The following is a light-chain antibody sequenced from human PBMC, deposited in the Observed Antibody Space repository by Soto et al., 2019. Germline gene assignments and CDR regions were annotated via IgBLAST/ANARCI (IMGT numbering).Light chain of an antibody. J-gene: IGLJ3*02. Sequence: QSVLTQPPSVSGAPGQRVTISCTGSSSNIGAGYGVHWYKQLPGTAPKLLIYVNSNRPSGVPDRFSGSKSGTSASLAITGLRAEDEADYYCQSYDSRLSGWVFGGGTKLTVL. CDR3: QSYDSRLSGWV. CDR2: VNS. CDR1: SSNIGAGYG. V-gene: IGLV1-40*01.